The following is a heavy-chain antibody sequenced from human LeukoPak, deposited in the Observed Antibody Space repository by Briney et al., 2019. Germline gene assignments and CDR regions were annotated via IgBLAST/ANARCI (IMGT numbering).Heavy chain of an antibody. CDR2: INSDGSST. D-gene: IGHD3-9*01. CDR3: ARVSDYDILTGYSPSDAFDI. CDR1: GFTFTSYW. J-gene: IGHJ3*02. V-gene: IGHV3-74*01. Sequence: PGGSLRLSCAASGFTFTSYWMHWVRQAPGKGLVWVSRINSDGSSTSYAGSVKGRFTISRDNAKNTLYLQMNSLRAEDTAVYYCARVSDYDILTGYSPSDAFDIWGQATMVTVSS.